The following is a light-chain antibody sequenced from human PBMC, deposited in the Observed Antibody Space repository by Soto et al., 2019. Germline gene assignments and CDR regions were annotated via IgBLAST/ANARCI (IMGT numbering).Light chain of an antibody. Sequence: EIVLTQSPATLSLSPGERATLSCRASQSVSSYLAWYQQKHGQAPRLLIYDASNRATGIPARFSGSGSGTDFTLDISSLEPEDFADYYCQQSRNLHPYTFGQGTKLEIK. J-gene: IGKJ2*01. CDR3: QQSRNLHPYT. CDR1: QSVSSY. V-gene: IGKV3-11*01. CDR2: DAS.